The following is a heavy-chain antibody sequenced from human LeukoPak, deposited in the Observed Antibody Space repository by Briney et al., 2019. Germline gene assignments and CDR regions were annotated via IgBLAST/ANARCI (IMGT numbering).Heavy chain of an antibody. V-gene: IGHV1-2*02. D-gene: IGHD6-13*01. CDR3: ARVRIEAAGRGLDY. CDR2: VSPYSGDT. J-gene: IGHJ4*02. CDR1: GYTFTGHY. Sequence: ASVKVSCKASGYTFTGHYMHWVRQAPGQGLEWMGWVSPYSGDTNYAQNFEGRVTMTRDTSISTVYMELSRLTSDDTAVYFCARVRIEAAGRGLDYWGQGTPVTVS.